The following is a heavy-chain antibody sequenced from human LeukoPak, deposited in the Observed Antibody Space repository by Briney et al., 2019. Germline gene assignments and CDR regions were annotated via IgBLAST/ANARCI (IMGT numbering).Heavy chain of an antibody. Sequence: SETLSLTRAVYGGSFSGYSWSWIRQPPGKGLAWIGEINNSGSTNYNPSLKSRVTISVDTSKNQFSLKLSSVTAADTAVYYCARGKGWSTYYYYYGMDVWGQGTTVTVSS. CDR2: INNSGST. CDR1: GGSFSGYS. D-gene: IGHD2-15*01. V-gene: IGHV4-34*01. CDR3: ARGKGWSTYYYYYGMDV. J-gene: IGHJ6*02.